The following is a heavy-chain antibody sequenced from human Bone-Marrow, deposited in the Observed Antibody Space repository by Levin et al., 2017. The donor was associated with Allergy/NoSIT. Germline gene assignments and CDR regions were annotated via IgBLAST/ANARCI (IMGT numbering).Heavy chain of an antibody. CDR3: ARDAQTSTTRNYGMDV. CDR2: IYYSGST. CDR1: GDSISRYY. J-gene: IGHJ6*02. V-gene: IGHV4-59*01. D-gene: IGHD1-14*01. Sequence: SETLSLTCTVSGDSISRYYWSWIRQPPGKGLEWIGYIYYSGSTNYNPSLKSRVTISVDTSKNQFSLALNFVTAEDTALYYCARDAQTSTTRNYGMDVWGQGTTVTVSS.